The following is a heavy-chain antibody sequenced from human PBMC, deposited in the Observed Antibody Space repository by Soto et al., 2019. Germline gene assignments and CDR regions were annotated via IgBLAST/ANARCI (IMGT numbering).Heavy chain of an antibody. D-gene: IGHD2-8*02. Sequence: GGSLRLSCAASGFTFSSYAMSWVRQAPGKGLEWVSAISGSGGSTYYADSVKGRFTISRDNSKNTLYLQMNGLRAEDTAVYYCAKAGWGNYYYYGMDVWGQGTTVTVSS. J-gene: IGHJ6*02. V-gene: IGHV3-23*01. CDR3: AKAGWGNYYYYGMDV. CDR1: GFTFSSYA. CDR2: ISGSGGST.